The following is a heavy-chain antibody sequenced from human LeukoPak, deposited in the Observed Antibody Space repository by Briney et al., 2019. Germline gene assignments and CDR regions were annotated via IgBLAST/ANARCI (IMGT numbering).Heavy chain of an antibody. Sequence: SVKVSCKASGGTFSSYAISWVRQAPGQGLEWMGGIIPILGTANYAQKFQGRVTITADKSTSTAYMELSSLRSEDTAVYYCATHSGYSYGFFDYWGKGTLVTVSS. D-gene: IGHD5-18*01. CDR1: GGTFSSYA. V-gene: IGHV1-69*06. CDR3: ATHSGYSYGFFDY. CDR2: IIPILGTA. J-gene: IGHJ4*02.